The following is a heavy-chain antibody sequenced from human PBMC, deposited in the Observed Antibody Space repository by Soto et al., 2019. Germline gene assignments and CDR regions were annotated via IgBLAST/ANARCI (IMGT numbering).Heavy chain of an antibody. CDR1: GGSVSSGSYY. CDR2: IYYSGST. CDR3: ARISPHREVYY. Sequence: QVQLQESGPGLVKPSETLSLTCTVSGGSVSSGSYYWSWIRQPPGKGLEWIGYIYYSGSTNYNPSLKSRVTISVDTAKNQFSLKLSSVTAADTAVYYCARISPHREVYYWGQGTLVTVSS. V-gene: IGHV4-61*01. J-gene: IGHJ4*02.